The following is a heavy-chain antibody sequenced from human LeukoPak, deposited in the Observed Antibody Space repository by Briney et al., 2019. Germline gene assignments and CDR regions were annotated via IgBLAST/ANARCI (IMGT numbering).Heavy chain of an antibody. Sequence: GGSRRLSCAASGFTFSTYSMNWVRQAPGKGLEWVSYINSNSRYIYYADSVKGRFTISRDNAKNSLYLQMNSLRTEDAAVYYCARGPAGSGSYYDYWGQGTLVTVSS. CDR3: ARGPAGSGSYYDY. J-gene: IGHJ4*02. V-gene: IGHV3-21*01. D-gene: IGHD3-10*01. CDR1: GFTFSTYS. CDR2: INSNSRYI.